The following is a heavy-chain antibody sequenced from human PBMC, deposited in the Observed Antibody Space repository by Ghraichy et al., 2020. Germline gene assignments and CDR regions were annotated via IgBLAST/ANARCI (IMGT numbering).Heavy chain of an antibody. D-gene: IGHD6-13*01. Sequence: GGSLRLSCAASGVSFSSHAMSWVRQAPGKRLEWVTGIGVSDGGTYYADSVRGRFTISRDKSKNTLYLQMNRLRVEDTAVYYCANRLYGGGWYYDQWGQGTLVTVSS. CDR2: IGVSDGGT. CDR3: ANRLYGGGWYYDQ. CDR1: GVSFSSHA. J-gene: IGHJ4*02. V-gene: IGHV3-23*01.